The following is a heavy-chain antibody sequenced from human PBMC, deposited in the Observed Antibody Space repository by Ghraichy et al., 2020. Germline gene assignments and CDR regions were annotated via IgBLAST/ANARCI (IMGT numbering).Heavy chain of an antibody. Sequence: SETLSLTCAVYNGPFDSYYWSWIRQLPGKGLEWIGEINHSGSTNYNPSLKSRVTVSVDRPKNQFSLRLSSVTAADTAVYYCARGRKSSQQLVPLPFDYWGQGTQVTVSS. J-gene: IGHJ4*02. CDR1: NGPFDSYY. V-gene: IGHV4-34*01. D-gene: IGHD6-13*01. CDR2: INHSGST. CDR3: ARGRKSSQQLVPLPFDY.